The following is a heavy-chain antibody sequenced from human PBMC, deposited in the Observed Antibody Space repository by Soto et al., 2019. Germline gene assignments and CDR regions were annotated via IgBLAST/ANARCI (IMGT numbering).Heavy chain of an antibody. CDR3: ARATVVVGTAFDS. J-gene: IGHJ3*02. CDR2: ISSSGSTI. V-gene: IGHV3-48*03. CDR1: GFTFSSYE. D-gene: IGHD2-15*01. Sequence: EVQLVESGGGLVQPGGSLRLSCAASGFTFSSYEMNWVRQAPGKGLEWVSYISSSGSTIYYADSVKGRFTISRDNAKNSLYLQMNSLRADDTAVYSCARATVVVGTAFDSWGQGTMVTVYS.